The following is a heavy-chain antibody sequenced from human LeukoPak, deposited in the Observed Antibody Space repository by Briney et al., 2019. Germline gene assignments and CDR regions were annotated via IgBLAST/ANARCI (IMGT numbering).Heavy chain of an antibody. V-gene: IGHV3-7*01. CDR1: GFTFSSYW. D-gene: IGHD3-3*01. J-gene: IGHJ4*02. CDR2: IKQDGSEK. Sequence: GGSLRLSCAASGFTFSSYWMSWVRQAPGKGLEWVANIKQDGSEKYYVDSVKGRFTISRDNAKNSLYLQMNSLRAEDTAVYYCARVSSGRSLEWLAVGGGFDYWGQGTLVTVSS. CDR3: ARVSSGRSLEWLAVGGGFDY.